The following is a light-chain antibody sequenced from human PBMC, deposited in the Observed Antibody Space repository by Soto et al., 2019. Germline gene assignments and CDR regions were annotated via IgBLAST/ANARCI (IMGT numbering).Light chain of an antibody. CDR1: QGINNY. V-gene: IGKV1-27*01. Sequence: DTQMTQSPTSLSASVGDSVTITCQASQGINNYLAWYQQKPGKVPVLLIYSASTLKAGIPSRFSGSGAGTDFTLTISSLQPEDFATYYCQKYDSAPRTFGQGTKVDIK. CDR3: QKYDSAPRT. CDR2: SAS. J-gene: IGKJ1*01.